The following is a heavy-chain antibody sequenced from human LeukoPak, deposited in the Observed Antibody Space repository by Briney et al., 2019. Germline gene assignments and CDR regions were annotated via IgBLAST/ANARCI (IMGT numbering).Heavy chain of an antibody. V-gene: IGHV4-61*02. CDR3: AMSTTVVDDAFDF. Sequence: SETLSLTCTVSGGSITSDNYYWSWIRQPAGKGLEWIGRIYTSGSTDYNPSLKSRITISVDTSKDQFSLKLSSVTAADTAVYYCAMSTTVVDDAFDFWGQGTMVTVSS. J-gene: IGHJ3*01. D-gene: IGHD4-23*01. CDR1: GGSITSDNYY. CDR2: IYTSGST.